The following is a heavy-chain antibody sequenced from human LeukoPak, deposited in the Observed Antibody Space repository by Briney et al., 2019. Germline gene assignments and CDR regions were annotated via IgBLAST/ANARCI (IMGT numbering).Heavy chain of an antibody. V-gene: IGHV4-4*09. D-gene: IGHD3-3*01. CDR1: GGSISSYY. J-gene: IGHJ4*02. CDR3: AGYDFWSGYYLVH. CDR2: ISTSGNT. Sequence: SETLSLTCTVSGGSISSYYWTWIRQPPGKGLEWIGYISTSGNTNYNPSLKSRVTISVDTSRNQFSLKLSSVTAADTAVYYCAGYDFWSGYYLVHWGQGTLVTVSS.